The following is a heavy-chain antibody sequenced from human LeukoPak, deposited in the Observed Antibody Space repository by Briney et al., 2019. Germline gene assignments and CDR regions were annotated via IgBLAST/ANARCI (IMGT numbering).Heavy chain of an antibody. Sequence: GGSLRLSCAASGLTVSSNYMSWVRQAPGKGLEWVSVIYSGGSTYYADSVKGRFTISRDNSKNTLYLQMNSLRAEDTAVYYCARDRDSGYSSGWYPLGNWGQGTLVTVSS. D-gene: IGHD6-19*01. CDR2: IYSGGST. CDR3: ARDRDSGYSSGWYPLGN. CDR1: GLTVSSNY. V-gene: IGHV3-53*01. J-gene: IGHJ4*02.